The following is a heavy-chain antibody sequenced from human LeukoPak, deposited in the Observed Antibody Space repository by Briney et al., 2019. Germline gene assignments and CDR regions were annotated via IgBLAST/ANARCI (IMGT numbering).Heavy chain of an antibody. CDR3: ARAIGLPTVTTSYLLDPPEKFDP. Sequence: SETLSLTCTVSGYSISSGYYWGWIRQPPGKGLEWIGSIYHSGSTYYNPSLKSRVTISVDTSKNQFSLKLSSVTAADTAVYYCARAIGLPTVTTSYLLDPPEKFDPWGQGTLVTVSS. D-gene: IGHD4-17*01. CDR2: IYHSGST. CDR1: GYSISSGYY. J-gene: IGHJ5*02. V-gene: IGHV4-38-2*02.